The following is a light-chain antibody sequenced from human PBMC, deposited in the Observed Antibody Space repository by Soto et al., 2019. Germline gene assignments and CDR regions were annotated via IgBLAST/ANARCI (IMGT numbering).Light chain of an antibody. CDR1: IVDVGAYDF. J-gene: IGLJ1*01. V-gene: IGLV2-11*01. CDR2: VVS. Sequence: QCPLAQPHSVSGSPGQSFTISCTGTIVDVGAYDFVSWYQQHPGKAPKLLIYVVSGRPSGVPDRFSGSKSGNAASLTISGLQAEDEADYYCRSFTTSHTYIFGTGTKVTVL. CDR3: RSFTTSHTYI.